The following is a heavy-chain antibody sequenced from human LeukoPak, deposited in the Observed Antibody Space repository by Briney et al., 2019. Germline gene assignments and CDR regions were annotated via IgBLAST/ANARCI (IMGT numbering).Heavy chain of an antibody. CDR3: AYESSGYHQRSDAFDI. CDR1: GFTFSDSY. V-gene: IGHV3-11*06. D-gene: IGHD3-22*01. Sequence: TGGSLRLSCTASGFTFSDSYMNWIRQAPGKGPEWISLISTSSGYTDYADSVKGRFTISRDNAKNSLYLQMDSLRVEATAMYYCAYESSGYHQRSDAFDIWGRGTVVIVSS. J-gene: IGHJ3*02. CDR2: ISTSSGYT.